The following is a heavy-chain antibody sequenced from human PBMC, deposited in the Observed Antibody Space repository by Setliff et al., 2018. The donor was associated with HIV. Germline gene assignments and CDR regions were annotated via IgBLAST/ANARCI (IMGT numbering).Heavy chain of an antibody. J-gene: IGHJ4*02. CDR1: NDSINYQY. CDR2: IYYSGNT. CDR3: ARGRRRSSTPYYFDY. Sequence: SETLSLTCTVSNDSINYQYWAWIRQPPGKGLEWIGSIYYSGNTNYNPSLKSRVTISIDSSESQFSLKLTSVSAADTAMYYCARGRRRSSTPYYFDYWGQGTLGTSPQ. V-gene: IGHV4-59*11.